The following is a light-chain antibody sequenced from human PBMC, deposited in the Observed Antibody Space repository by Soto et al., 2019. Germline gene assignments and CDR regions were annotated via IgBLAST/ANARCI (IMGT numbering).Light chain of an antibody. J-gene: IGKJ5*01. CDR2: GAS. CDR3: QQYNDWPPIT. CDR1: QSVSSN. Sequence: EIVMTQSPATLSVSPGERATLSCRASQSVSSNLAWYQQKPGQPPRLVIYGASTRATGVPARFSGSGSGKAFTLTIRSLQSEDFAVYYCQQYNDWPPITFGQGTRLEIK. V-gene: IGKV3-15*01.